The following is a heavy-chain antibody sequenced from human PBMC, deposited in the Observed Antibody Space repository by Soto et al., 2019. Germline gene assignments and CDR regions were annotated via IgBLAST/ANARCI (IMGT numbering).Heavy chain of an antibody. CDR2: ISYDGSNK. J-gene: IGHJ4*01. D-gene: IGHD1-26*01. V-gene: IGHV3-30*18. Sequence: QVQLVXSXGGVVQPXRXLRLSCAASGFTFSSYGMHWVRQAPGKGLEWVAVISYDGSNKYYADSVKGRXTXXXXXSXXXXXXXXNXXXAEDTAVXXXXKDHRSGSYGYXXXGTLXXVSS. CDR1: GFTFSSYG. CDR3: XKDHRSGSYGY.